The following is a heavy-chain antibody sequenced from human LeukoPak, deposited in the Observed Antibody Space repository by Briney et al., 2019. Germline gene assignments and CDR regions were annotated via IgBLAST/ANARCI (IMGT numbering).Heavy chain of an antibody. CDR1: GFTFSSYA. D-gene: IGHD3-22*01. Sequence: GGSLRLSCAASGFTFSSYAMHWVRQAPGKGLEGVAVISFDGSNKHYADSVKGRFTISRDNSKNTLYLQMNSLRAEDTAVYYCARYYDSSGYYGDAFDIWGQGTMVTVSS. CDR2: ISFDGSNK. J-gene: IGHJ3*02. V-gene: IGHV3-30-3*01. CDR3: ARYYDSSGYYGDAFDI.